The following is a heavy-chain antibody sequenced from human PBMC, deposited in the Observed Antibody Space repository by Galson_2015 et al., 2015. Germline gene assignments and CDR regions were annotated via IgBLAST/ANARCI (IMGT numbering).Heavy chain of an antibody. V-gene: IGHV3-7*04. J-gene: IGHJ4*02. CDR2: IKQDGSEK. Sequence: LRLSCAASGFTFSSSWMSWVRQAPGKGLEWVATIKQDGSEKYYVDSVKGRFTISRDNTKNSLYLQMNSLRAEDTAVYYCARVRYYFDYWGQGTLVTVSS. CDR3: ARVRYYFDY. CDR1: GFTFSSSW.